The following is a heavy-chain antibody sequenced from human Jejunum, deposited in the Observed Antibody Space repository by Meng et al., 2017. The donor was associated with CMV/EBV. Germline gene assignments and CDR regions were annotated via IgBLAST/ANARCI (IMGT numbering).Heavy chain of an antibody. Sequence: GIRFDDFAMYLIRQVPGKGLEWVSGINWKSGSIGYADSVKGRFTISRDNAKNSLYLQMNSLRPEDTALYYCAKATIAGRRGYGMDVWGQGTTVTVSS. CDR2: INWKSGSI. J-gene: IGHJ6*02. D-gene: IGHD2-15*01. CDR1: GIRFDDFA. V-gene: IGHV3-9*01. CDR3: AKATIAGRRGYGMDV.